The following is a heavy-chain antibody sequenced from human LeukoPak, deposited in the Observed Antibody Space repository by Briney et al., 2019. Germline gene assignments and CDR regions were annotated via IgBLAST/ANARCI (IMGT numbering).Heavy chain of an antibody. J-gene: IGHJ4*02. V-gene: IGHV3-30*18. CDR1: GFNFSNYG. CDR3: VEGQPGGTQLPSWAPYYFDY. Sequence: GRSLRLSCAASGFNFSNYGMHWVRQAPGKGLEWVAVVSYDGSNKYYADSVKGRFTISRDNSKNTLYLQMNSLRADDTAVYYCVEGQPGGTQLPSWAPYYFDYWGQGTLVSVSS. D-gene: IGHD5-18*01. CDR2: VSYDGSNK.